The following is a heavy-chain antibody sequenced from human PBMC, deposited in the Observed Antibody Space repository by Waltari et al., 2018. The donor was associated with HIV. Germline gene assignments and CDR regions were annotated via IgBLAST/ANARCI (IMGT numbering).Heavy chain of an antibody. CDR2: INHSGST. CDR1: GGSFSGYY. Sequence: QVQLQQWGAGLLKPSETLSLTCAVYGGSFSGYYWSWIRQPPGKGLEWIGEINHSGSTNYNPSLKSRVTISVDTSKNQFSLKLSSVTAADTAVYYCARRSVPYYYGSGARMGWFDPWGQGTLVTVSS. V-gene: IGHV4-34*01. J-gene: IGHJ5*02. CDR3: ARRSVPYYYGSGARMGWFDP. D-gene: IGHD3-10*01.